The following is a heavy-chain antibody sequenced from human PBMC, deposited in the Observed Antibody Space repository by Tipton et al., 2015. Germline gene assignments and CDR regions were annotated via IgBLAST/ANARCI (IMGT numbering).Heavy chain of an antibody. CDR3: ARVGLRQFDY. CDR2: IRPNNGDT. Sequence: QSGPEVKKPGASVKVSRKSSGSSFFSYGITWVRQVPGQGLEWMGWIRPNNGDTTYAENFQGRVTLTADTSTRTAYMELRNLRSDDTAIYYCARVGLRQFDYWGQGTLVTVSS. CDR1: GSSFFSYG. J-gene: IGHJ4*02. V-gene: IGHV1-18*01.